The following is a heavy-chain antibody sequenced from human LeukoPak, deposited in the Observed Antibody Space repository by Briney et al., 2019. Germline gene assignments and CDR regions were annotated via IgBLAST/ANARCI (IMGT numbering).Heavy chain of an antibody. J-gene: IGHJ6*02. Sequence: SETLSLTCTVSGGSISSYYWSWLRQPPGKGLEWIGYIYYSGSTNYNPSLKSRVTISVDTSKNQFSLKLSSVTAADTAVYYCARDSSNSSGWPWPRDPYYYYGMDVWGQGTTVTVSS. CDR3: ARDSSNSSGWPWPRDPYYYYGMDV. CDR2: IYYSGST. V-gene: IGHV4-59*01. D-gene: IGHD6-19*01. CDR1: GGSISSYY.